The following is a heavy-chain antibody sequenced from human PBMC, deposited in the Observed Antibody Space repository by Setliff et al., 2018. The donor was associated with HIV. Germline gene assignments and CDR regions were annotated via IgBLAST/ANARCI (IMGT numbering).Heavy chain of an antibody. V-gene: IGHV3-7*01. Sequence: GGSLRLSCAVSGFTFSSHWMVWVRQAPGKGLEWVANINQDGSEKNYVDSVKGRFTISRDNAKNSLFLQMNSLRAEDTAVYYCTRKLAPGHGMDVWGQGTTVTVSS. J-gene: IGHJ6*02. CDR2: INQDGSEK. D-gene: IGHD3-3*02. CDR3: TRKLAPGHGMDV. CDR1: GFTFSSHW.